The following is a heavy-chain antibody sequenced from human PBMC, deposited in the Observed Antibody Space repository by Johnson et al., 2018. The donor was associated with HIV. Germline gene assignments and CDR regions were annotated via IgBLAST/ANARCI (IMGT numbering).Heavy chain of an antibody. Sequence: QVQLVESGGGVVRPGGSLRLSCAASGFIFDEYDMSWVRQGPGKGLEWVAVISYDGRKKYYADSVRGRFTISSDNAKNSLYLQMNSLRAGDTAVYYLARAAVAAPSAFDIWGQGTMVTVSS. D-gene: IGHD6-19*01. CDR1: GFIFDEYD. V-gene: IGHV3-30*03. CDR3: ARAAVAAPSAFDI. J-gene: IGHJ3*02. CDR2: ISYDGRKK.